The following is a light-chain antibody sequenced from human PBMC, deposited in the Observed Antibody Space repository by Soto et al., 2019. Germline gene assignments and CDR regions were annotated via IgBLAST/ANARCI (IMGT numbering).Light chain of an antibody. Sequence: QSALTQTPSASGSPGQSVTISCTGTINEVGGYNYVSWYQQLPGKAPKRMIYEVTKRPSGVPDRFSGSKAGHTASRTVSGLLAEDEADYYCSSYAGSNSLGVFGGGTKLTVL. J-gene: IGLJ3*02. CDR3: SSYAGSNSLGV. CDR2: EVT. V-gene: IGLV2-8*01. CDR1: INEVGGYNY.